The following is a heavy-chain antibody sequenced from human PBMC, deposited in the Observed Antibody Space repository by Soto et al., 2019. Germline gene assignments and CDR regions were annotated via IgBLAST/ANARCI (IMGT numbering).Heavy chain of an antibody. V-gene: IGHV3-9*02. Sequence: GGSLRLSCAVSGTTSTDYGMHWVRQAPGKGLEWVSGVLGDNGQIGYADSVKGRFTSSRDNARHFLYLQMNSLTVEDTALYYCVKDMAPGGADVWGQGTAVTVSS. CDR2: VLGDNGQI. CDR1: GTTSTDYG. D-gene: IGHD3-16*01. CDR3: VKDMAPGGADV. J-gene: IGHJ6*02.